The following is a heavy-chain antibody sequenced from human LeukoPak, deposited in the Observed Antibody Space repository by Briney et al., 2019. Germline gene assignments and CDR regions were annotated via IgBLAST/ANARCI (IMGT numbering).Heavy chain of an antibody. CDR3: AREGYYYDSSGYSSLFDY. D-gene: IGHD3-22*01. CDR2: INTNTGNP. V-gene: IGHV7-4-1*02. CDR1: GYTFTSYA. J-gene: IGHJ4*02. Sequence: ASVKVSCKASGYTFTSYAMNWVRQAPGQGLEWVGWINTNTGNPTYAQGFTGRFVFSLDTSVSTAYLQISSLKAEDTAVYYCAREGYYYDSSGYSSLFDYWGQGTLVTVSS.